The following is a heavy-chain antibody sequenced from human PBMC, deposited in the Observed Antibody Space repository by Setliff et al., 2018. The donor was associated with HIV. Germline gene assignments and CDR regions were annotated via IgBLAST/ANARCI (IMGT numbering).Heavy chain of an antibody. CDR2: ISSSGTTT. Sequence: SGFIFSDYFMTWGRRAPGKGLEWLCYISSSGTTTYYGDSVKGRFTISRDNAKNSLYLQMNSLRAEDTAVYYCARPIAAAGLFDSWGQGTLVTVSS. CDR1: GFIFSDYF. J-gene: IGHJ4*02. CDR3: ARPIAAAGLFDS. D-gene: IGHD6-13*01. V-gene: IGHV3-11*04.